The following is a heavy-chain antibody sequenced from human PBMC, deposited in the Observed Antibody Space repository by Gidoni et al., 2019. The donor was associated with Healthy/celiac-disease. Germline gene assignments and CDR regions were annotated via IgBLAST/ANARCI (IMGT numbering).Heavy chain of an antibody. Sequence: QLQLQESGPGLVKPSATLSLTCTVSGGSISCSSYYWGWIRQPQGKGLEWIGSIYYSGSTYYNPSLKSRVTISVDTSKNQFYLKLSSVTAADTAVYYCARTHDYDFWSGGMDWFDPWGQGTLVTVSS. CDR2: IYYSGST. D-gene: IGHD3-3*01. V-gene: IGHV4-39*01. CDR3: ARTHDYDFWSGGMDWFDP. J-gene: IGHJ5*02. CDR1: GGSISCSSYY.